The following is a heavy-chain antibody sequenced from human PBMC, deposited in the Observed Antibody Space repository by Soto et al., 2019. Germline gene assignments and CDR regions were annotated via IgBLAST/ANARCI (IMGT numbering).Heavy chain of an antibody. D-gene: IGHD3-10*01. Sequence: SETLSLTCTVSGGSISSYYWSWIRQPPGKGLEWIGYIYHSGSTNYNPSLKSRVTISVDTSRNQFSLKLSSVTAADTAVYYCARYFRGVISPFDYWGQGTLVTVSS. J-gene: IGHJ4*02. CDR3: ARYFRGVISPFDY. CDR2: IYHSGST. V-gene: IGHV4-59*08. CDR1: GGSISSYY.